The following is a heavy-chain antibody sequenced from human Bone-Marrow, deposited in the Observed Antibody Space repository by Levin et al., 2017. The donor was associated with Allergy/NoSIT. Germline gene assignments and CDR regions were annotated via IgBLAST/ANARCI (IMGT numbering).Heavy chain of an antibody. CDR1: GFSFGDYA. Sequence: ASVKVSCAASGFSFGDYAMAWVRQAPGRGLEWVSAITGSGHATYHADAVKGRFTISRDNSKNTLYLHMDSLRVEDAATYYCAKQTPRSVYGDYNDYWGQGTLVTVSS. CDR3: AKQTPRSVYGDYNDY. CDR2: ITGSGHAT. J-gene: IGHJ4*02. V-gene: IGHV3-23*01. D-gene: IGHD4-17*01.